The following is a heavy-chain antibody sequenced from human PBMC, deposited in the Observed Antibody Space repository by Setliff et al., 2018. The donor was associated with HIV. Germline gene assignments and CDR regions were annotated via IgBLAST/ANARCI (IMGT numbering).Heavy chain of an antibody. CDR3: AKDLDINVLLWSGDAFDI. V-gene: IGHV1-46*01. CDR1: GYTFTTYY. D-gene: IGHD3-10*01. Sequence: ASVTVSCQPSGYTFTTYYTHWVRQAPGQGLEWLGVINPRVGSTSYAQKFQGRVTMTRGTYTVTVYMELRSLRSEDTAVYYCAKDLDINVLLWSGDAFDIWGQGTMVTVSS. CDR2: INPRVGST. J-gene: IGHJ3*02.